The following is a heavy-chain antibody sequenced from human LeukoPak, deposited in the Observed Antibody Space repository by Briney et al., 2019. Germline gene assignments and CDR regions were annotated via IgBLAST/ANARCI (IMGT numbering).Heavy chain of an antibody. Sequence: PSETLSLTCTVSGGSISSGDYYWSWIPQPPGKGLEWIGYIYYSGSTYYNPSLKSRVTISVDTSKNQFSLKLSSVTAADTAVYYCARGYSGYPEYYFDYWGQGTLVTVSS. CDR1: GGSISSGDYY. CDR2: IYYSGST. CDR3: ARGYSGYPEYYFDY. D-gene: IGHD3-22*01. V-gene: IGHV4-30-4*02. J-gene: IGHJ4*02.